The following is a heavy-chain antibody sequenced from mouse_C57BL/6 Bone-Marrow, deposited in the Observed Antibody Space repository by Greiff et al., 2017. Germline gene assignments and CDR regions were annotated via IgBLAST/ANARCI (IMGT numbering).Heavy chain of an antibody. CDR2: ISNLAYSI. V-gene: IGHV5-15*01. CDR1: GFTFSDYG. CDR3: ARLGGYYGWFAY. J-gene: IGHJ3*01. D-gene: IGHD2-3*01. Sequence: EVNLVESGGGLVQPGGSLKLSCAASGFTFSDYGMAWVRQAPRKGPEWVAFISNLAYSIYYADTVTGRFTISRENAKNTLSLEMSSLRSEDTAMYYCARLGGYYGWFAYWGQGTLVTVSA.